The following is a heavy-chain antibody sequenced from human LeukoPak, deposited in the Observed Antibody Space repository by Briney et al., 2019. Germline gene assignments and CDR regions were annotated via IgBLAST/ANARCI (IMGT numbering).Heavy chain of an antibody. CDR3: ARTYSTTSYFFDY. CDR2: IDWDDDI. CDR1: GFSLRTSGMR. D-gene: IGHD2-2*01. Sequence: SGPTLVNPTQTLTLTCTFSGFSLRTSGMRVSWIRQPPGKALEWLARIDWDDDIFYRTSLKTRLTISKDTSKNQVVLIMTHMDPVDTATYYCARTYSTTSYFFDYWGQGTLVTVSS. V-gene: IGHV2-70*04. J-gene: IGHJ4*02.